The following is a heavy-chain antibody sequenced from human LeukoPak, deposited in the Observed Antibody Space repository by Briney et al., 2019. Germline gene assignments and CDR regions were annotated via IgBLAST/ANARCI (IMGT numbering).Heavy chain of an antibody. V-gene: IGHV1-69*05. D-gene: IGHD1-14*01. CDR1: GGTFSSYA. J-gene: IGHJ6*03. CDR2: IIPIFGTA. CDR3: ARGVTVYYYYYMDV. Sequence: SVKVSCKASGGTFSSYAISWVRQAPGQGLEWVGGIIPIFGTANYAQKFQGRVTITTDESTSTAYMELSSLRSEDTAVYYCARGVTVYYYYYMDVWGKGTTVTVSS.